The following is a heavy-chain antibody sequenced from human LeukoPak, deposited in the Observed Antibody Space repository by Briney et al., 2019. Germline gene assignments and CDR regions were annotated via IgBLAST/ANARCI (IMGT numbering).Heavy chain of an antibody. CDR3: ARDITPTRGWFDP. D-gene: IGHD3-10*01. J-gene: IGHJ5*02. V-gene: IGHV3-30*04. CDR1: GFTFSSYA. Sequence: PGRSLTLSCTASGFTFSSYAMHWVRQAPGKGLEWVAVISYDGSNKYYADSVKGRFTISRDNSKNTLYLQMNSLRAEDTAVYYCARDITPTRGWFDPWGQGTLVTVSS. CDR2: ISYDGSNK.